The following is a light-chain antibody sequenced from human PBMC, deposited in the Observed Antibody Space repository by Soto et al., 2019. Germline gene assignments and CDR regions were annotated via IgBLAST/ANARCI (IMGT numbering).Light chain of an antibody. V-gene: IGLV2-14*03. J-gene: IGLJ1*01. CDR3: CSLTTSHTYV. CDR2: HVT. CDR1: SSDIGHYDY. Sequence: QSALTQPASVSGSPGQSITISCTGTSSDIGHYDYVSWYQQHPGKAPKLMIYHVTYRPSGVSNRYSCSKSGNSASLTISGLQADYEADYYCCSLTTSHTYVFGSGTKVTVL.